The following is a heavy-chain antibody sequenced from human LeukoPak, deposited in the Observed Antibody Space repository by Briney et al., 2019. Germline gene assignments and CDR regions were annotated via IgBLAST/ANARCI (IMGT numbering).Heavy chain of an antibody. CDR2: MNPNSGNT. CDR3: ARVYSSGSYYRWLDH. D-gene: IGHD3-10*01. CDR1: GGTFSSYA. J-gene: IGHJ4*02. V-gene: IGHV1-8*02. Sequence: GASVKVSCKASGGTFSSYAISWVRQATGQGLEWMGWMNPNSGNTGYAQKFQGRVTMTRNTSISTAYMELSSLRSEDTAVYYCARVYSSGSYYRWLDHWGQGTLVTVSS.